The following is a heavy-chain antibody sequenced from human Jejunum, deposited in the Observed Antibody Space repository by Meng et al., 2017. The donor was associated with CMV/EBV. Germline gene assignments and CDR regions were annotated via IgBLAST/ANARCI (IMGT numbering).Heavy chain of an antibody. CDR3: ARDSGVSY. V-gene: IGHV4-59*01. Sequence: LGLSCTVSGGSMSPYSWSWIRQSPGKGLEWLGYIFSNGTTNYNPSLKSRLTLSIDTSKRQYSLSLNSVTAADTAVYFCARDSGVSYWGQGALVTV. J-gene: IGHJ4*02. CDR2: IFSNGTT. CDR1: GGSMSPYS. D-gene: IGHD5/OR15-5a*01.